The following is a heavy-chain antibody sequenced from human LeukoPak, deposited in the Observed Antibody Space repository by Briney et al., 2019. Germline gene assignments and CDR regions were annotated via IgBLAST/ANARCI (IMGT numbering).Heavy chain of an antibody. CDR2: ISSSGGST. CDR1: GFTLSSYA. J-gene: IGHJ4*02. V-gene: IGHV3-23*01. D-gene: IGHD5-18*01. Sequence: GGSLRLSCAASGFTLSSYAMSWVRQAPGKGLQWVSGISSSGGSTYYVDSVKGRFTISTDNSKNTLYLQMNSLRAEDTAVYYCAKGIGYKFDYWGQGTLVTVSS. CDR3: AKGIGYKFDY.